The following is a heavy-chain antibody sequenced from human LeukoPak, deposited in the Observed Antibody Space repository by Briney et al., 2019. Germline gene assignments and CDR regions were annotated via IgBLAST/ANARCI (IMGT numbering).Heavy chain of an antibody. Sequence: PEGSLRLSCAASGFTFDTDAMNWVRQAPGKGLEWVSAISSTGGSTYYADSVKGRFTIARDNSKNTLYLLMNSLRVEDTAVYYCAKSHTSGWYRGNWFDPWGQGTLVTVSS. CDR3: AKSHTSGWYRGNWFDP. J-gene: IGHJ5*02. V-gene: IGHV3-23*01. CDR1: GFTFDTDA. CDR2: ISSTGGST. D-gene: IGHD6-19*01.